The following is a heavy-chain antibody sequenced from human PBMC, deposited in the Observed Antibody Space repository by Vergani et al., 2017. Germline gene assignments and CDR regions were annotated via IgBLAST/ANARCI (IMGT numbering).Heavy chain of an antibody. V-gene: IGHV2-5*02. CDR3: AHRRPYYYDSSGYYYPVSDWYFDL. CDR2: IYWDDDK. J-gene: IGHJ2*01. D-gene: IGHD3-22*01. CDR1: GFSLSTSGVG. Sequence: QITFKESGPTLVKPTQTLTLTCTFSGFSLSTSGVGVGWIRQPPGKALEWLALIYWDDDKRYSPALKSRLTITKDTSKNQVFLTMTNMDPVDTATNYCAHRRPYYYDSSGYYYPVSDWYFDLWGRGTLVTVSS.